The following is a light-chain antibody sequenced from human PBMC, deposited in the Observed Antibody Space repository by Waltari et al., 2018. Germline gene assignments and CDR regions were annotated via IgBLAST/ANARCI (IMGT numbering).Light chain of an antibody. V-gene: IGKV3-15*01. CDR2: AAS. J-gene: IGKJ1*01. CDR3: QQYNDWPRT. Sequence: EVVMTQSPATLSASPGESATLSCRASQYVNIHFAWYQQKPGQAPRLLIYAASTRATGVPARFSGSGAGTDFTLTISSLQSEDSAVYYCQQYNDWPRTFGLGTKVEIK. CDR1: QYVNIH.